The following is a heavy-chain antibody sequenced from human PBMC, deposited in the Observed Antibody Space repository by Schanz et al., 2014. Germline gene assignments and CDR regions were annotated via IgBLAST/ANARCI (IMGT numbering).Heavy chain of an antibody. CDR1: GFPFSDYF. D-gene: IGHD6-13*01. J-gene: IGHJ4*02. V-gene: IGHV3-11*04. CDR2: IRSSSTPI. CDR3: ARDGEAAAGCDY. Sequence: QVQLVDSGGGLVKPGGSLRLSCTASGFPFSDYFMAWIRQPPGRGLEWVSYIRSSSTPIYYADSVKGRFTISRDNAKNSLYLQMNTLRAEDTAVYYCARDGEAAAGCDYWGQGTLVTVSS.